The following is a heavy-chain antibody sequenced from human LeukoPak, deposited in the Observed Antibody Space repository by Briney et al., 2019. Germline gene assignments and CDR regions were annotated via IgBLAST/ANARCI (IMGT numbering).Heavy chain of an antibody. CDR2: IKRRSDGGTT. CDR3: TTVFPRSSVSSFAD. J-gene: IGHJ4*02. D-gene: IGHD2-15*01. V-gene: IGHV3-15*01. CDR1: GFSFTDAW. Sequence: GGSLRLSCTASGFSFTDAWMSWVRQAPGKGLEWVGRIKRRSDGGTTDYAAPVKGRFTISRDDSKDTLYLQMNSLKTDDTAMYFCTTVFPRSSVSSFADGGQEPLVTVPS.